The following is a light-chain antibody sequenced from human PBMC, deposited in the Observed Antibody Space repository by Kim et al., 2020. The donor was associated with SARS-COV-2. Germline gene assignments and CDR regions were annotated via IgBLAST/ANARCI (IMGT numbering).Light chain of an antibody. Sequence: PGERAALSCRASESVKTYLAWYQQRPGQAPRLLIYDTSNRATGIPARFSGSGSGTDFTLTISSLEPEDFAVYYCQQRSNWPWTFGQGTKVDIK. V-gene: IGKV3-11*01. J-gene: IGKJ1*01. CDR2: DTS. CDR3: QQRSNWPWT. CDR1: ESVKTY.